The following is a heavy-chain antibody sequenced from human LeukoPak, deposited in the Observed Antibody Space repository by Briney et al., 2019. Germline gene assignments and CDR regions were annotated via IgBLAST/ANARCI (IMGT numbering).Heavy chain of an antibody. D-gene: IGHD3-9*01. Sequence: ASVKVSCKASGYTFTGYYMHWVRQAPGQGLEWMGWINPNSGGTNYAQKFQGRVTMTRDTSISTAYMELSRLRSDDTAVYYCAKPKGLVITKDYFDYWGQGTLVTVSS. V-gene: IGHV1-2*02. CDR1: GYTFTGYY. J-gene: IGHJ4*02. CDR2: INPNSGGT. CDR3: AKPKGLVITKDYFDY.